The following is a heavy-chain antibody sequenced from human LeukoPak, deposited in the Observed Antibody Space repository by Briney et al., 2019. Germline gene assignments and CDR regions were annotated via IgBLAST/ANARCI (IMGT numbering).Heavy chain of an antibody. D-gene: IGHD6-6*01. CDR3: ARGASSSSAIGYYYYYMDV. Sequence: PSETLSLTCTVSRGSISSGSYYWSWIRQPAGKGLEWIGRMYTSGSTNYNPSLKSRVTISVDTSKNQFSLKLSSVTAADTAVYYCARGASSSSAIGYYYYYMDVWGKGTTVTVSS. J-gene: IGHJ6*03. CDR2: MYTSGST. CDR1: RGSISSGSYY. V-gene: IGHV4-61*02.